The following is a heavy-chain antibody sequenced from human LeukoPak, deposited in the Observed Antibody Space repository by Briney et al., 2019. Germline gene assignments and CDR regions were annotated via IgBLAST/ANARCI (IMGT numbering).Heavy chain of an antibody. CDR1: GGSFSGYY. D-gene: IGHD6-6*01. CDR2: INHSGST. V-gene: IGHV4-34*01. J-gene: IGHJ4*02. CDR3: ASSPGRGSSSPIDY. Sequence: SETLSLTCAVYGGSFSGYYWSWIRQPPGKGLEWIGEINHSGSTNYNPSLKSRVTISVDTSKNQFSLKLSSVTAADTAVYYCASSPGRGSSSPIDYWGQGTLVTVSS.